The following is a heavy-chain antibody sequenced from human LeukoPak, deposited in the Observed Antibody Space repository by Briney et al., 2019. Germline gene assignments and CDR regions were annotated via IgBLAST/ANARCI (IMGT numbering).Heavy chain of an antibody. CDR2: ISAYNGNT. CDR3: AREGYCSGGSCYSRPPDCYGMDV. V-gene: IGHV1-18*01. CDR1: GYTFTSYG. Sequence: ASVKVSCKASGYTFTSYGISWVRQAPGQGLEWMGWISAYNGNTNYAQKLQGRVTMTTDTSTSTAYMELRSLRSDDTAVYYCAREGYCSGGSCYSRPPDCYGMDVWGQGTTVTVSS. J-gene: IGHJ6*02. D-gene: IGHD2-15*01.